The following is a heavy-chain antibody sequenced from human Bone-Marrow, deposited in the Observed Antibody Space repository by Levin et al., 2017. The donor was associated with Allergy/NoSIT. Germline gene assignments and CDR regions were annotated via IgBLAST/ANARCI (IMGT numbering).Heavy chain of an antibody. D-gene: IGHD3-3*01. J-gene: IGHJ6*02. CDR3: AKDMQVTYDFWSANERPYYGIDA. CDR2: SSYDGVSE. Sequence: PGGSLRLSCAASGLTLSSYGIHWVRQAPGKGLEWVAMSSYDGVSEYYADSVKGRFTISRDNSKNTLYLQMNSTRAEDTAVYFWAKDMQVTYDFWSANERPYYGIDAWGQGTTVTVSS. CDR1: GLTLSSYG. V-gene: IGHV3-30*18.